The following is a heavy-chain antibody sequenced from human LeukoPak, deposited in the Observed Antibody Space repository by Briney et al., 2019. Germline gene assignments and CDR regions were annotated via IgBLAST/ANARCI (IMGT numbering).Heavy chain of an antibody. D-gene: IGHD6-6*01. CDR3: AKEQSSSGFFDY. V-gene: IGHV3-23*01. Sequence: PGGSLRLSCAASGFTFSSYAMSWVRQAPGKGLEWVSAISGRGDRTYYADFVKGRFTISRDNSKNTLYLQMNSLGAEDTAVYYCAKEQSSSGFFDYWGQGTLVTVSS. CDR1: GFTFSSYA. CDR2: ISGRGDRT. J-gene: IGHJ4*02.